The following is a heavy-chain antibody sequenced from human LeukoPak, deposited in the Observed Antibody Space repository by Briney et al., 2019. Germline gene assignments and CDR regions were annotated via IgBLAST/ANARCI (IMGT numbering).Heavy chain of an antibody. V-gene: IGHV1-18*01. CDR3: ARDHLRYGRYYGSGTTGYMDV. CDR2: ISAYNGNT. D-gene: IGHD3-10*01. Sequence: ASVKVSCKASGDTFTSYGISWVRQAPGQGLEWMGWISAYNGNTNYAQKLQGRVTMTTDTSTSTAYMELRSLRSDDTAVYYCARDHLRYGRYYGSGTTGYMDVWGKGTTVTVSS. CDR1: GDTFTSYG. J-gene: IGHJ6*03.